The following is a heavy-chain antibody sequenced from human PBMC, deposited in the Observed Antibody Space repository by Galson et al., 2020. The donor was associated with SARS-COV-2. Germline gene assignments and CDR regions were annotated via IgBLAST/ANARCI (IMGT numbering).Heavy chain of an antibody. V-gene: IGHV3-30*04. CDR3: ARARSGSYREAFDI. CDR1: GFTFSSYA. D-gene: IGHD1-26*01. CDR2: ISYDGSTK. J-gene: IGHJ3*02. Sequence: QLGESLKISCAASGFTFSSYAMHWVRQAPGKGLQWVAVISYDGSTKYYADSAKGRFTSSRDNSKNTLFLQMNSLRAEDTAVYYCARARSGSYREAFDIWGQGTMVTVSS.